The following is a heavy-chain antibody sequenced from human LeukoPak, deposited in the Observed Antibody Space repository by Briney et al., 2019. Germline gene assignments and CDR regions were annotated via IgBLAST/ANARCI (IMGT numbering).Heavy chain of an antibody. CDR1: GDTFNDYT. Sequence: SVKVSCKASGDTFNDYTLSWVRQAPGQGLEWMGRIMPFLDVANYAPKFQGRVTLTADKSTSTAYMELSDLKSEDTAVYYCARDHCSGGSCHGGHWGQGTLVTVSS. J-gene: IGHJ4*02. D-gene: IGHD2-15*01. CDR2: IMPFLDVA. V-gene: IGHV1-69*04. CDR3: ARDHCSGGSCHGGH.